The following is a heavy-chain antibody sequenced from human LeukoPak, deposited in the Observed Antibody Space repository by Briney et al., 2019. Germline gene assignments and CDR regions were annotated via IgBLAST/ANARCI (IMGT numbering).Heavy chain of an antibody. CDR3: AKDMYYYDSSGYFTDDY. CDR2: ISGSGGST. J-gene: IGHJ4*02. CDR1: GFTFSSYA. V-gene: IGHV3-23*01. D-gene: IGHD3-22*01. Sequence: GGSLRLSCAASGFTFSSYAMSWVRQAPGRGLEWVSAISGSGGSTYYADSVKGRFTISRDNSKNTLYLQMNSLRAEDTAVYYCAKDMYYYDSSGYFTDDYWGQGTLVTVSS.